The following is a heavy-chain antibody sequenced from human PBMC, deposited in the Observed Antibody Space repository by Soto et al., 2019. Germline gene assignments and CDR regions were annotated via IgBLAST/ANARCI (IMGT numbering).Heavy chain of an antibody. Sequence: PGGSLRLSCAASGFTFSDYYMSWIRQAPGKGLEWVSYISSSGSTIYYADSVKGRFTISRDNAKNSLYLQMNSLRAEDTAVYYCAKTIQNYDSSGYPDYWGQGTLVTVSS. CDR1: GFTFSDYY. J-gene: IGHJ4*02. V-gene: IGHV3-11*01. CDR3: AKTIQNYDSSGYPDY. CDR2: ISSSGSTI. D-gene: IGHD3-22*01.